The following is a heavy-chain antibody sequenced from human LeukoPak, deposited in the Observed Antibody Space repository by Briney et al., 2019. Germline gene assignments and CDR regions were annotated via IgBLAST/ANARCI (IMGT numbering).Heavy chain of an antibody. CDR3: ARDQRKDGVTSYYYYYMDV. CDR1: GFTFSDYY. CDR2: ISSSGSTI. J-gene: IGHJ6*03. Sequence: GGSLRLSCAASGFTFSDYYMSWIRQAPGKGLEWVSYISSSGSTIYYADSVKGRFTISRDNAKNSLYLQMNSLRAEDTAVYYCARDQRKDGVTSYYYYYMDVWGKGTTVTVSS. D-gene: IGHD2-21*02. V-gene: IGHV3-11*04.